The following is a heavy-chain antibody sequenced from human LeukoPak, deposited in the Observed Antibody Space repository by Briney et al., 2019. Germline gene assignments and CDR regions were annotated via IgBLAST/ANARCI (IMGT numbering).Heavy chain of an antibody. Sequence: PSETLSLTCTVSGGSISSGGYYWSWLRQHPGKGLEWIGYIYYSGSTYYNPSLKSRVTISVDTSKNQFSLKLSSVTAADTAVYYCARQIYYGMDVWGQGTTVTVSS. CDR3: ARQIYYGMDV. CDR1: GGSISSGGYY. V-gene: IGHV4-31*03. J-gene: IGHJ6*02. CDR2: IYYSGST.